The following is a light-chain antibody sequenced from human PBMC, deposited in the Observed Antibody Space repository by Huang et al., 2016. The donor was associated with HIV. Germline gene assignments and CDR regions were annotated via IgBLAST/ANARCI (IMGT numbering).Light chain of an antibody. CDR2: KAS. Sequence: DIQMTQSPSTLSASIGDRVTMTCRASQNIGIWLAWYPQKPGKAPKLLNHKASSLHGGVPLRFSGSGSGTELTLTISDLQPDDFATYYCQQYSNYPLTFGGGTKVEI. CDR3: QQYSNYPLT. J-gene: IGKJ4*01. V-gene: IGKV1-5*03. CDR1: QNIGIW.